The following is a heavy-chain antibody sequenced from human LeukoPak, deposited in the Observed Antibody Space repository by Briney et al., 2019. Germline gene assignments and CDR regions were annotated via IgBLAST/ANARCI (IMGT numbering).Heavy chain of an antibody. Sequence: GGSLRLSCAASGXTFSSYAMHWVRQAPGKGQEYVSAISSNGGSTYYANSVKGRFTISRENAKDSLYLQMNSLRAGDTAVYYCARMLYGSGGQSHYGLDVWGQGTTVTVSS. D-gene: IGHD3-10*01. CDR1: GXTFSSYA. V-gene: IGHV3-64*01. CDR2: ISSNGGST. CDR3: ARMLYGSGGQSHYGLDV. J-gene: IGHJ6*02.